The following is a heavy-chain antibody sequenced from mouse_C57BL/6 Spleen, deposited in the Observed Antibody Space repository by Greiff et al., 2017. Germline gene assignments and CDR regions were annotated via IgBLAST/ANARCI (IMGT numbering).Heavy chain of an antibody. CDR3: TTGGFITTNY. V-gene: IGHV14-4*01. CDR2: IDPENGDT. CDR1: GFNIKDDY. D-gene: IGHD1-1*01. Sequence: EVKLMESGAELVRPGASVKLSCTASGFNIKDDYMHWVKQRPEQGLEWIGWIDPENGDTEYASKFQGKATITADTSSNTAYLQLSSLTSEDTAVYYCTTGGFITTNYWGQGTTLTVSS. J-gene: IGHJ2*01.